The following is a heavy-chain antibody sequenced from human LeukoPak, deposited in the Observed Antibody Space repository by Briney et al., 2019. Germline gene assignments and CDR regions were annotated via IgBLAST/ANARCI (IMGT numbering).Heavy chain of an antibody. V-gene: IGHV3-23*01. D-gene: IGHD2-15*01. J-gene: IGHJ4*02. CDR2: IGGRTDTT. CDR1: GFTFSIYA. CDR3: ATEGGPPIERY. Sequence: QPGGSLRLSCAASGFTFSIYAMSWVRQAPGKGLGWVSAIGGRTDTTYYADSVKGRFTISRDNPKNTLFLQMNSLRAEDTAVYYCATEGGPPIERYWGQGTLVTVSS.